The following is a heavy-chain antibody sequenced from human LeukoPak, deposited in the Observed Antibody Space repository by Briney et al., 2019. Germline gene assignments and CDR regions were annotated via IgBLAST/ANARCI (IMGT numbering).Heavy chain of an antibody. V-gene: IGHV3-30*03. Sequence: GGSLRLSCAASGFTFSTYGMHWVRQAPGKGLEWVAVVSYDESSIYYADSVKGRFTISRDNAKNTLYLQMNSLRAEDTAVYYCARIGVGGTTRGLYYFDYWGQGTLVTVSS. J-gene: IGHJ4*02. CDR2: VSYDESSI. D-gene: IGHD1-26*01. CDR1: GFTFSTYG. CDR3: ARIGVGGTTRGLYYFDY.